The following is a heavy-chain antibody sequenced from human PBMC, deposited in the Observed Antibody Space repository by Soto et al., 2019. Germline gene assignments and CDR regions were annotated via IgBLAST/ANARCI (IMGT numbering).Heavy chain of an antibody. Sequence: PGGSLRLSCAASGFTFSSYGMHWVRQAPGKGLEWVAVISYDGSNKYYADSVKGRFTISRDNSKNTLYLQMNSLRAEDTAVYYCAKKGYFTTDPGMDVWGQGTTVTVSS. V-gene: IGHV3-30*18. D-gene: IGHD2-15*01. CDR2: ISYDGSNK. J-gene: IGHJ6*02. CDR3: AKKGYFTTDPGMDV. CDR1: GFTFSSYG.